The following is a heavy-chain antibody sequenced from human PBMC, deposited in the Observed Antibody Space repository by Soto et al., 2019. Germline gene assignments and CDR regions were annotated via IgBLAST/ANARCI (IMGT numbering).Heavy chain of an antibody. V-gene: IGHV3-30*18. J-gene: IGHJ6*02. D-gene: IGHD5-18*01. CDR2: ISYDGSNK. Sequence: PGGSLRLSCAASGFTFSSYGMYWVRQAPGKGLEWVAVISYDGSNKYYADSVKGRFTISRDNSKNTLYLQMNSLRAEDTAVYYCAKDQDTAMVGYYYGMDVWGQGTTVTVSS. CDR3: AKDQDTAMVGYYYGMDV. CDR1: GFTFSSYG.